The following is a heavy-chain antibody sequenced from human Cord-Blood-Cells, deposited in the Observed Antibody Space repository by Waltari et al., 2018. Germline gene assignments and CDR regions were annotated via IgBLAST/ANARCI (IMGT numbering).Heavy chain of an antibody. V-gene: IGHV4-39*07. CDR1: GGSISSSSYY. D-gene: IGHD2-2*01. CDR3: ARPAVPAAMLDAFDI. CDR2: IYYSGST. J-gene: IGHJ3*02. Sequence: QLQLQESGPGLVKPSETLSLTCTVSGGSISSSSYYWGWIRQPPGKGLEWIGSIYYSGSTDYNPSLKSRVTISVDTSKNQFSLKLSSVTAADTAVYYCARPAVPAAMLDAFDIWGQGTMVTVSS.